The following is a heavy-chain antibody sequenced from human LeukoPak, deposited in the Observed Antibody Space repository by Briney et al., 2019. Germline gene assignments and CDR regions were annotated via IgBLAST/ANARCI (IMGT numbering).Heavy chain of an antibody. CDR2: IKSKTDGGTT. J-gene: IGHJ4*02. Sequence: PGGSLRLSCAASGFTFSNAWMSWVRQAPGKGLGWVGRIKSKTDGGTTDYAAPVKGRFTISRDDSKNTLYLQMNSLKTEDTAVYYCTTGDDRYCSGGSCYPVDYWGQGTLVTVSS. V-gene: IGHV3-15*01. CDR3: TTGDDRYCSGGSCYPVDY. CDR1: GFTFSNAW. D-gene: IGHD2-15*01.